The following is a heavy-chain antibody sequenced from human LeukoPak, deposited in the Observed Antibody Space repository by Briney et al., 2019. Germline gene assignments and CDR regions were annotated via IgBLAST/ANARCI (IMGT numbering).Heavy chain of an antibody. CDR3: ARGSRLSAIEDWFDP. CDR2: ITPNSGGT. D-gene: IGHD2-2*02. CDR1: GYTFTAYY. J-gene: IGHJ5*02. V-gene: IGHV1-2*02. Sequence: ASVKVSCKASGYTFTAYYMHWVRQAPGQGLEWMGWITPNSGGTKYAQRFQGRVTMTRDTSISTAYMELSGLRSDDTAVYYCARGSRLSAIEDWFDPWGQGTLVTVSS.